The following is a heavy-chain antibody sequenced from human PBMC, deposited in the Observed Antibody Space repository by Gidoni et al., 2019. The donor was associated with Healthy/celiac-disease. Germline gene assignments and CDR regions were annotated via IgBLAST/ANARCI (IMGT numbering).Heavy chain of an antibody. Sequence: QLQLQESGPGLVKPSETLSLTCTVSGGSISSSSYSWGWIRQPPGKGLGWIGRSYYSGSTYYNPSLKSRVTISVDTSKNQFSLKLSSVTAADTAVYYCARHLRDYGGNSGLDYWGQGTLVTVSS. CDR3: ARHLRDYGGNSGLDY. CDR2: SYYSGST. V-gene: IGHV4-39*01. CDR1: GGSISSSSYS. D-gene: IGHD4-17*01. J-gene: IGHJ4*02.